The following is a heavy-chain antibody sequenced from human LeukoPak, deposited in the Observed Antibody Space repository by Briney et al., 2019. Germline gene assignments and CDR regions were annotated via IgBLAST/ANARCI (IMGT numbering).Heavy chain of an antibody. CDR1: GGSVSSGPFY. CDR2: IYTSGNT. CDR3: ATSSGSYSYYYYYMDV. D-gene: IGHD3-10*01. J-gene: IGHJ6*03. Sequence: SETLSLTCTVSGGSVSSGPFYWSWIRQPAGKGLEWIGRIYTSGNTNYNPSLKSRVTISIHTSKNQFSLKLSSVTAADTAVYYCATSSGSYSYYYYYMDVWGKGTTVTVSS. V-gene: IGHV4-61*02.